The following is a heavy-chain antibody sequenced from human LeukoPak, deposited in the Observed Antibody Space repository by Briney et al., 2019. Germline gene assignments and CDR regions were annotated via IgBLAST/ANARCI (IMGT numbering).Heavy chain of an antibody. CDR1: GGSFSGYY. D-gene: IGHD2-15*01. CDR2: INHSGST. Sequence: SETLSLTCAVYGGSFSGYYWSWIRQPPGKGLEWIGEINHSGSTNYNPSLKSRVTISVDTSKNQFSLKLSSVTAEDTAVYYCATIRYCSGGSCYSPYYYYYMDVWGKGTTVTVSS. V-gene: IGHV4-34*01. J-gene: IGHJ6*03. CDR3: ATIRYCSGGSCYSPYYYYYMDV.